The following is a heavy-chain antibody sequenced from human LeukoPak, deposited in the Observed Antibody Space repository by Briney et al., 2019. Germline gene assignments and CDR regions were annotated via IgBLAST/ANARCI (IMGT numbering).Heavy chain of an antibody. V-gene: IGHV5-51*01. Sequence: GESLKISCKGSGYSFTNYWIGWVRPMPEKGLEWMGIIYPGDSDTRYSPSFQGQVTISADKSISTAYLQWSSLKASDTAMYYWARRRGGSSSWYFDYWAQGTLVTVSS. J-gene: IGHJ4*02. CDR1: GYSFTNYW. D-gene: IGHD6-13*01. CDR2: IYPGDSDT. CDR3: ARRRGGSSSWYFDY.